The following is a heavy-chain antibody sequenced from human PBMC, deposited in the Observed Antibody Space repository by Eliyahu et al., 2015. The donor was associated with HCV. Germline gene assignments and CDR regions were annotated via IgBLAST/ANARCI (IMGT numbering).Heavy chain of an antibody. D-gene: IGHD6-13*01. V-gene: IGHV1-69*01. CDR1: GGTFNTYT. CDR2: IMPMFGKP. Sequence: EVKKPGSSVKVSCKASGGTFNTYTFSWVRQAPGEGLEWMGGIMPMFGKPNYAQKFQGRVTITADESTTTTYMELSSLRFEDTAVYYCAREGQQQSVNSFDYWGQGTLVTVSS. CDR3: AREGQQQSVNSFDY. J-gene: IGHJ4*02.